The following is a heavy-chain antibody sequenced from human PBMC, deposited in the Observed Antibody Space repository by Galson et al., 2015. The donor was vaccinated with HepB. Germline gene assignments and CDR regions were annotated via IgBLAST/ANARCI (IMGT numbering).Heavy chain of an antibody. CDR2: IIPIFGTA. CDR1: GGTFSSYA. CDR3: ARALSRGQLVPGRY. J-gene: IGHJ4*02. Sequence: SVKVSCKASGGTFSSYAISWVRQAPGRGLEWMGGIIPIFGTANYAQKFQGRVTITADESTSTAYMELSSLRSEDTAVYYCARALSRGQLVPGRYWGQGTLVTVSS. V-gene: IGHV1-69*13. D-gene: IGHD6-6*01.